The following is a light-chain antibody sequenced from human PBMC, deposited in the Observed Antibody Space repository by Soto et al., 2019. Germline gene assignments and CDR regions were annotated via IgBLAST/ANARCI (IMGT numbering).Light chain of an antibody. V-gene: IGLV2-8*01. J-gene: IGLJ1*01. Sequence: QSALTQPPSASGSPGQSVTISCTGTSSDVGGYNYVSWYQQHPGKAPKLMIYEVSKRPSGVPDRFSGSKSGNTASLTISGLQAEDEADYFCSSYSISTAYLFGTGTKLTVL. CDR2: EVS. CDR1: SSDVGGYNY. CDR3: SSYSISTAYL.